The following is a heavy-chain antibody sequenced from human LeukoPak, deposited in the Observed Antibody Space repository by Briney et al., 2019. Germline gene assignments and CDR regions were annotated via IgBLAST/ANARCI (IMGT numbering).Heavy chain of an antibody. CDR1: GGSISSGGYS. J-gene: IGHJ6*02. CDR2: IYHSGST. D-gene: IGHD2-2*02. CDR3: ARGRYCSSTSCYRVGYYYYGMDV. V-gene: IGHV4-30-2*01. Sequence: SETPSLTCAVSGGSISSGGYSWSWIRQPPGKGLEWIGYIYHSGSTYYNPSLKSRVTISVDRSKNQFSLKLSSVTAADTAVYYCARGRYCSSTSCYRVGYYYYGMDVWGQGTTVTVSS.